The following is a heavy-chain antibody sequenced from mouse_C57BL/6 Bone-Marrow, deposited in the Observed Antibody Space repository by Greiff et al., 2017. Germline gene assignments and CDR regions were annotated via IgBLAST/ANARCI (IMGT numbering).Heavy chain of an antibody. CDR2: IDPSDSYT. D-gene: IGHD1-1*01. V-gene: IGHV1-69*01. Sequence: VQLQQSGAELVMPGASVKLSCKASGYTFTSYWMHWVKQRPGQGLEWIGEIDPSDSYTNYNQKFKGKSTLTVDKSSSTSYMQRSSLTSEDSAVYYCARNYGSSYWYFDVWGTGTTGTVSS. CDR3: ARNYGSSYWYFDV. J-gene: IGHJ1*03. CDR1: GYTFTSYW.